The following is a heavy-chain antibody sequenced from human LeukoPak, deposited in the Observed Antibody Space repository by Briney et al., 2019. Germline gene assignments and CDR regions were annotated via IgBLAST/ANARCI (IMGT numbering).Heavy chain of an antibody. CDR3: ARDLVTVTKGFDI. J-gene: IGHJ3*02. D-gene: IGHD4-17*01. CDR1: DDSFSSHY. CDR2: ISYIGST. Sequence: SETLSLTCAVSDDSFSSHYWTWIRQPPGKGLEWIGYISYIGSTNYNPYLKSRVTISIDTSRNQFSLRLSSVTAADTAVYYCARDLVTVTKGFDIWGQGTMVSVSS. V-gene: IGHV4-59*11.